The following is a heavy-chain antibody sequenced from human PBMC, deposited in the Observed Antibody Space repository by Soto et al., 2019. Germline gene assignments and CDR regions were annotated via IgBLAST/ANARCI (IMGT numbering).Heavy chain of an antibody. CDR1: GFTFSDYY. Sequence: GGSLRLSCATSGFTFSDYYMSWIRQAPGKGLEWVSYISSNTATTIYYADSVKGRFTISRDNAKNSLYLQMNSLRAEDSAVYYCARDWNMDVWGKGTXVTVSS. V-gene: IGHV3-11*01. CDR2: ISSNTATTI. J-gene: IGHJ6*03. D-gene: IGHD1-1*01. CDR3: ARDWNMDV.